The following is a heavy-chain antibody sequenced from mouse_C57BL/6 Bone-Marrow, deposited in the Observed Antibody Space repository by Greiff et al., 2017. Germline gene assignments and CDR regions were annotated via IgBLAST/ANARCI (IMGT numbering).Heavy chain of an antibody. CDR2: IDPSDSYT. J-gene: IGHJ3*01. CDR3: ASTGCAY. Sequence: QVQLQQPGAELVRPGTSVKLSCKASGYTFTSYWMHWEKQRPGQGLEWIGVIDPSDSYTNYNQKFKGKATLTVDTSSNTAYMQLSSLTSEDSAVYYCASTGCAYWGQGTLVTVSA. V-gene: IGHV1-59*01. CDR1: GYTFTSYW.